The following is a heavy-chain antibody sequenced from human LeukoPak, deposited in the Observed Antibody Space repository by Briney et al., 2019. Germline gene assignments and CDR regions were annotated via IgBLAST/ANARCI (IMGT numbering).Heavy chain of an antibody. Sequence: PGRSLRLSCAAYGFTFSSYGMHWVRQAPGKGLEWVAVIWYDGSNKYYADSVKGRFTISRDNSKNTLYLQMNSLRAEDTAVYYCARASGYSYGLIYYFDYWGQGTLVTVSS. CDR2: IWYDGSNK. V-gene: IGHV3-33*01. D-gene: IGHD5-18*01. J-gene: IGHJ4*02. CDR3: ARASGYSYGLIYYFDY. CDR1: GFTFSSYG.